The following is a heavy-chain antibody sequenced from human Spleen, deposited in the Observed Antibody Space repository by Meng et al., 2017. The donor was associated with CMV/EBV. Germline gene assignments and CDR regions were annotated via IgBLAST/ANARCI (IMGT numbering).Heavy chain of an antibody. CDR1: GFTFSDYY. Sequence: GESLKISCVASGFTFSDYYMTWIRQAPGKGLEWISYISNSGTFIYYVDSVKGRFTISRDNAKNSLYLQMNSLRAEDTAVYYCARDSGSYYYYYYGMDVWGQGTTVTVSS. CDR3: ARDSGSYYYYYYGMDV. CDR2: ISNSGTFI. D-gene: IGHD1-26*01. J-gene: IGHJ6*02. V-gene: IGHV3-11*04.